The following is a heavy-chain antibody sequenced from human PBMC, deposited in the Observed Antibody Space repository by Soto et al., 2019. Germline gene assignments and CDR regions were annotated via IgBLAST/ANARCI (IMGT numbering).Heavy chain of an antibody. V-gene: IGHV3-30-3*01. CDR1: GFTFSSYA. J-gene: IGHJ4*02. CDR3: ARAQKEGSHYFDY. CDR2: ISYDGSNK. D-gene: IGHD1-26*01. Sequence: QVQLVESGGGVVQPGRSLRLSCAASGFTFSSYAMHWVRQAPGKGLEWVAVISYDGSNKYYADSVKGRFTISRDNSKNSLYLQMNSLRAEDTAVYYGARAQKEGSHYFDYWGQGTLVTASS.